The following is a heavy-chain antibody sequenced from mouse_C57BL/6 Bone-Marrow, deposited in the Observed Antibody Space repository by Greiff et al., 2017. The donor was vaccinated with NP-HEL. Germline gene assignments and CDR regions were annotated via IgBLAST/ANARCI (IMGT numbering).Heavy chain of an antibody. J-gene: IGHJ3*01. Sequence: QVQLQQSGAELVKPGASVKISCKASGYEFSNYWMNWVKQRPGKGLEWIGQIYPGDGDTNYTGKFKDQATLTADKSSSTAYMQLSGLTSEGSAVYFCARGDYWGPGTLVTVSA. CDR3: ARGDY. CDR2: IYPGDGDT. CDR1: GYEFSNYW. V-gene: IGHV1-80*01.